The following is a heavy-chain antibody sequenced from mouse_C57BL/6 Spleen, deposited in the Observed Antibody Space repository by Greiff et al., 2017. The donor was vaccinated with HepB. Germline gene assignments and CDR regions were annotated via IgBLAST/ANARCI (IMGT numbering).Heavy chain of an antibody. D-gene: IGHD1-1*01. J-gene: IGHJ3*01. V-gene: IGHV5-9*01. CDR3: ARGGGDYYGSSPPFAY. Sequence: EVKVVESGGGLVKPGGSLKLSCAASGFTFSSYTMSWVRQTPEKRLEWVATISGGGGNTYYPDSVKGRFTISRDNAKNTLYLQMSSLRSEDTALYYCARGGGDYYGSSPPFAYWGQGTLVTVSA. CDR1: GFTFSSYT. CDR2: ISGGGGNT.